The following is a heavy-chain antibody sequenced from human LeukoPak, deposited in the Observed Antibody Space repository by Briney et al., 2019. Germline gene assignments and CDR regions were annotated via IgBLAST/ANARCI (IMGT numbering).Heavy chain of an antibody. CDR2: INHSGST. V-gene: IGHV4-34*01. J-gene: IGHJ4*02. CDR1: GGSFSGYY. Sequence: SETLSLTCAVYGGSFSGYYWSWIRQPPGKGLEWIGEINHSGSTNYNLSLKSRVTISVDTSKSQFSLKLSSVTAADTAVYYCARGKIVVFFDYWGQGTLVTVSS. CDR3: ARGKIVVFFDY. D-gene: IGHD2-2*01.